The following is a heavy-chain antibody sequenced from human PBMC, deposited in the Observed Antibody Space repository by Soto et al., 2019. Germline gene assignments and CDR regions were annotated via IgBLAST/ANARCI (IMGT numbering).Heavy chain of an antibody. Sequence: TSETLSLTCNVSGASLSRYYWSWIRQPPGKGLEWIGRIYATGDTDYNPSLKSRISMSVDMSKKQFSLTLRSVTAADTAIYYCVRDGTKNLRDRFEPWGRGILVTVSS. D-gene: IGHD1-26*01. V-gene: IGHV4-4*07. CDR2: IYATGDT. CDR1: GASLSRYY. J-gene: IGHJ5*02. CDR3: VRDGTKNLRDRFEP.